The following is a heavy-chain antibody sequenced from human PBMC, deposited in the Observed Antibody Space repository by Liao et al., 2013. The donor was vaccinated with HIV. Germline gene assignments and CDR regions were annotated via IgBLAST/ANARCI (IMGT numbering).Heavy chain of an antibody. CDR1: GGSFSVYY. CDR2: INHSGST. CDR3: ARGPIRITIFGVDTPVGYFDL. D-gene: IGHD3-3*01. Sequence: QVRLQQWGAGLLKPSETLSLTCAVYGGSFSVYYWSWIRQPPGKGLEWIGEINHSGSTNYNPSLKSRVTISLDTSKNQFSLKLSSVTAADTAVYYCARGPIRITIFGVDTPVGYFDLWGRGTLVTVSS. V-gene: IGHV4-34*01. J-gene: IGHJ2*01.